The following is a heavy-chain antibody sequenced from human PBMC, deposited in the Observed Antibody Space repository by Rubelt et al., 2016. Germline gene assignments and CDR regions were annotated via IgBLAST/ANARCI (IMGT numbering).Heavy chain of an antibody. D-gene: IGHD3-10*01. V-gene: IGHV3-30*04. CDR3: ARGSYYYGFGSYPPSY. Sequence: LVESGGGLVQPGGSLRLSCAASGFTFSTYAMHWVRQAPGKGLEWVAVISYDGSNKYYADSVKGRFTISRDNSKNTLYLHMNSLRPDGTAVYYCARGSYYYGFGSYPPSYWGQGTLVTVSS. CDR2: ISYDGSNK. CDR1: GFTFSTYA. J-gene: IGHJ4*02.